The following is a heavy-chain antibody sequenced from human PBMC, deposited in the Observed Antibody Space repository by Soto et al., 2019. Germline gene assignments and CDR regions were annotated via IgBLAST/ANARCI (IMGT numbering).Heavy chain of an antibody. CDR3: ASGPTVTTKDAFDI. Sequence: QVQLVQSGAEVKKPGSSVKVSCKASGGTFSSYAISWVRQAPGQGLEWMGGIIPIFGTANYAQKFQGRVTITADESTIPAYMELSRLRSEDTAGYYCASGPTVTTKDAFDIWGQGTMVTVSS. CDR2: IIPIFGTA. J-gene: IGHJ3*02. D-gene: IGHD4-4*01. V-gene: IGHV1-69*12. CDR1: GGTFSSYA.